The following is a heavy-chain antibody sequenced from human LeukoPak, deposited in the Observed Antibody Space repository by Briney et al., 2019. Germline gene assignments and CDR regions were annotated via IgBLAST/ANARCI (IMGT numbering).Heavy chain of an antibody. CDR2: FDPEDGET. CDR1: GYTLTELS. Sequence: ASVKVSCKVSGYTLTELSMHWVRQAPGKGLEWMGGFDPEDGETIYAQKFQGRVTMTEDTSTDTAYMELSSLGSEDTAVYYCAMGPVTTDYYYYYMDVWGKGTAVTVSS. V-gene: IGHV1-24*01. D-gene: IGHD4-11*01. CDR3: AMGPVTTDYYYYYMDV. J-gene: IGHJ6*03.